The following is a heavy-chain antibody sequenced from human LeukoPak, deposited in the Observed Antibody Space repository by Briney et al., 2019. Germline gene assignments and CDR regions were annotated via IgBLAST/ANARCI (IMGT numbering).Heavy chain of an antibody. CDR2: IYSGGST. Sequence: GGSLRLSCAASGFTVSSNYMSWVRQAPGKGLEWVSVIYSGGSTYYADSVKGRFTISRDNSKNTLYLQMNSLRAEDTAVYYCARRYYDILTGYLHFDYWGQGTLVTVSS. CDR3: ARRYYDILTGYLHFDY. V-gene: IGHV3-53*01. J-gene: IGHJ4*02. D-gene: IGHD3-9*01. CDR1: GFTVSSNY.